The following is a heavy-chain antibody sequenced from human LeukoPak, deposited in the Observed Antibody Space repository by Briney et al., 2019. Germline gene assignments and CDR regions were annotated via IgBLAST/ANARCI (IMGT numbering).Heavy chain of an antibody. CDR1: GGSIRSYY. CDR3: ARGYDSSGYYLPCFDY. CDR2: IYYCGST. D-gene: IGHD3-22*01. Sequence: SETLSLTCTVTGGSIRSYYWSWIRQPRGKGLALIGYIYYCGSTNYNPSLKSRVTISVDTSKNQFSLKLSSVTAADTAVYYCARGYDSSGYYLPCFDYWGQGTLVTVSS. V-gene: IGHV4-59*01. J-gene: IGHJ4*02.